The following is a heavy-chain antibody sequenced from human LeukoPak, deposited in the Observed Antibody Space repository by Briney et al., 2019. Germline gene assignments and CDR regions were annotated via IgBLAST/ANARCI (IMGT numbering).Heavy chain of an antibody. CDR2: ISGSGGST. J-gene: IGHJ6*02. CDR3: AKDIAAAEDGMDV. D-gene: IGHD6-13*01. Sequence: GGSLRLSCAASGFTFSSYAMSWVRQAPGKGLEWVSAISGSGGSTYYADSVKGRFTISRDNSKNTLYPQMNSLRAEDTAVYYCAKDIAAAEDGMDVWGQGTTVTVSS. CDR1: GFTFSSYA. V-gene: IGHV3-23*01.